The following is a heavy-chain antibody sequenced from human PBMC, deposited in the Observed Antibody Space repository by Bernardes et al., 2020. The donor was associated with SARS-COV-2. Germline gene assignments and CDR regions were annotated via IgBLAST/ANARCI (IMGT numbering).Heavy chain of an antibody. CDR3: ARDRMRVPGGMHPF. CDR1: GFTFNTYS. CDR2: ISSSSAYI. D-gene: IGHD2-15*01. Sequence: GGSLRLSCAASGFTFNTYSMTWVRQAPGKGPEWVASISSSSAYIYYLDSVRGRFTVSRDNANNSLFLQMHSLSAEDTAVYYCARDRMRVPGGMHPFWGQGTLVTVSS. V-gene: IGHV3-21*06. J-gene: IGHJ4*01.